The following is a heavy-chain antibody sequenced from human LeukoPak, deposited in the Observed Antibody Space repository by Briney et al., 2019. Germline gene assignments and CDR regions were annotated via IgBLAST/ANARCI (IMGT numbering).Heavy chain of an antibody. CDR2: INYDGSST. CDR3: VRGRDPQVVYYYMDV. J-gene: IGHJ6*03. V-gene: IGHV3-74*01. CDR1: GFTFSNYW. Sequence: WGPLRLSCAASGFTFSNYWMHWVRQAPGKGLVWVSRINYDGSSTSYVDSVKGRFTISRDNAQNTLYLQMNSLRAEDTAVYYCVRGRDPQVVYYYMDVWGKGTTVTVSS.